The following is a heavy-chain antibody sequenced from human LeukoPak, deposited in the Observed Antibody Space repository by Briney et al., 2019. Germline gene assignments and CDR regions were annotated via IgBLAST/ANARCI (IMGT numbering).Heavy chain of an antibody. CDR1: GFTFSSYG. V-gene: IGHV3-33*06. CDR2: IWYGGSNK. J-gene: IGHJ4*02. D-gene: IGHD3-10*01. Sequence: GRSLRLSCAASGFTFSSYGMHWVRQAPGKGLEWVAVIWYGGSNKYYADSVKGRFTISRDNSKNTLYLQMNSLRAEDTAVYYCAKEYYYGSGSKVDYWGQGTLVTVSS. CDR3: AKEYYYGSGSKVDY.